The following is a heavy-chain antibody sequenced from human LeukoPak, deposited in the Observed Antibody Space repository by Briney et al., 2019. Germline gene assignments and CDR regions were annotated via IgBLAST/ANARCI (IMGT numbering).Heavy chain of an antibody. CDR2: INTRSYI. V-gene: IGHV3-21*01. J-gene: IGHJ4*02. Sequence: GGSLRLSCAASGFTFSSYSMNWGRQAPGKGREWVSSINTRSYIYSADSVKGRFTISRDNDKNSVYLQMNSLRAEDTAVYYCAREGGYCYGASCRFFDSWGQGTLLTVSS. CDR1: GFTFSSYS. D-gene: IGHD2-15*01. CDR3: AREGGYCYGASCRFFDS.